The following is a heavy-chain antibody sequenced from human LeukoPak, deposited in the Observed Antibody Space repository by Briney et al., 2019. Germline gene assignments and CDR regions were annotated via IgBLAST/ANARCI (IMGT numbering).Heavy chain of an antibody. CDR1: GFTFDNYG. CDR3: AREGGSRYYYMDV. J-gene: IGHJ6*03. CDR2: IHWNGGRT. D-gene: IGHD3-16*01. V-gene: IGHV3-20*04. Sequence: GGSLRLSCAASGFTFDNYGINWVRHAPGKGLEWVSRIHWNGGRTGYADSVKGRFTISRDNAKNSLYLQMNSLRAEDTAVYYCAREGGSRYYYMDVWGKGTMVTISS.